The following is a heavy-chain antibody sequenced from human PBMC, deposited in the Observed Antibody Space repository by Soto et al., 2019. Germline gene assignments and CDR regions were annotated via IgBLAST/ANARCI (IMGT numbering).Heavy chain of an antibody. Sequence: PGGSLRLSCAASGFTFSSYGMHWVRQAPGKGLEWVAVIWYDGSNKYYADSVKGRFTISRDNSKNTLYLQMNSLRAEDTAVYYCARDIAVAGTYYYYGMDVWGQGTTVTVSS. J-gene: IGHJ6*02. V-gene: IGHV3-33*01. CDR1: GFTFSSYG. CDR3: ARDIAVAGTYYYYGMDV. D-gene: IGHD6-19*01. CDR2: IWYDGSNK.